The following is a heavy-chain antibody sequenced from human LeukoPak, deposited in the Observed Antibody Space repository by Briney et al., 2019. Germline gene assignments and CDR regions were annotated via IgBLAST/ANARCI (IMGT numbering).Heavy chain of an antibody. CDR2: ISWNSGSI. Sequence: PGGSLRLSCAASGFMFSSYSMTWVRQAPGKGLEWVSGISWNSGSIGYADSVKGRFTISRDNAKNSLYLQMNSLRAEDTALYYCAKALGSSWPYYFDYWGQGTLVTVSS. J-gene: IGHJ4*02. CDR1: GFMFSSYS. D-gene: IGHD6-13*01. CDR3: AKALGSSWPYYFDY. V-gene: IGHV3-9*01.